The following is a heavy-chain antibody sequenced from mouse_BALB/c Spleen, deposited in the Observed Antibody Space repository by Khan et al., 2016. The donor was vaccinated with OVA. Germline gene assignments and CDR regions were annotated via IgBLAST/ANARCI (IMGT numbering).Heavy chain of an antibody. CDR3: GRENYEGRSWYDMDY. D-gene: IGHD1-1*01. V-gene: IGHV1S41*01. CDR2: IGPGSSNA. Sequence: DLVKPGASVKLSCKASGYTFTSYWINWIKQRPGQGLEWIGRIGPGSSNAYYNDMFKGKATLPVDSSSHTAYIQLRSLSYEDSAVEFCGRENYEGRSWYDMDYGGQGKGVTV. CDR1: GYTFTSYW. J-gene: IGHJ4*01.